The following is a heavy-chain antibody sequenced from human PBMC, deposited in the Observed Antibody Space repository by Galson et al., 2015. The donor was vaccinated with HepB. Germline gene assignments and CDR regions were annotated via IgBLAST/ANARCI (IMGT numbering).Heavy chain of an antibody. D-gene: IGHD3-3*02. CDR1: GYTFSRSW. Sequence: SLRLSCAASGYTFSRSWMSWVRQAPGKGLEWVANIKQDGSEKYYVDSVKGRFTISRDNAKNSLYLEMSSLRAEDTAMYYCATVLGNSRFDYWGQGTLVTVSS. CDR2: IKQDGSEK. V-gene: IGHV3-7*01. CDR3: ATVLGNSRFDY. J-gene: IGHJ4*02.